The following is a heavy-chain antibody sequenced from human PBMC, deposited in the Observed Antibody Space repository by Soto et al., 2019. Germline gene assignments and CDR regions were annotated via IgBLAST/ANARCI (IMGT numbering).Heavy chain of an antibody. J-gene: IGHJ4*02. CDR1: GNSFTTYW. V-gene: IGHV5-51*01. CDR2: IYPGDSDT. CDR3: ARQGYAYGYDY. Sequence: PGESLKISCRGSGNSFTTYWIAWVRQMPGKGLEWMGIIYPGDSDTRYSPSFQGQVTISADKSISTAYLQWSSLKTSDTAMYYCARQGYAYGYDYWGQGTQVTVSS. D-gene: IGHD5-18*01.